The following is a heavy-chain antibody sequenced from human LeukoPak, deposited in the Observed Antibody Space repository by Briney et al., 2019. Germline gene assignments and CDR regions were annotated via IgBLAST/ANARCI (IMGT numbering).Heavy chain of an antibody. CDR3: ARAVNDYGDYVFDY. CDR2: ISSSGSTI. CDR1: GFTFSSYE. J-gene: IGHJ4*02. Sequence: PGGSLRLSCAASGFTFSSYEMNWVRQAPGKGLEWVSYISSSGSTIYYADSVKGRFTISRDNAKNSLYLQMNSLRAEDTAVYYCARAVNDYGDYVFDYWGQGTLVTVSS. V-gene: IGHV3-48*03. D-gene: IGHD4-17*01.